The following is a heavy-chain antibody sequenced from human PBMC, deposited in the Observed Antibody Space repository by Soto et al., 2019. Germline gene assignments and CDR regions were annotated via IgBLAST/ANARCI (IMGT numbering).Heavy chain of an antibody. Sequence: PGESLKISYKRSGYSFTSYWSGWVRQMPGKGLESIEIIYPGDSDTRYNPSFQGQVTISADKSISTAYLQWSSLKASDTAMYYCARHARYFGLLSRRDYYYYMDVWGKGTKVTVSS. J-gene: IGHJ6*03. D-gene: IGHD3-9*01. V-gene: IGHV5-51*01. CDR2: IYPGDSDT. CDR3: ARHARYFGLLSRRDYYYYMDV. CDR1: GYSFTSYW.